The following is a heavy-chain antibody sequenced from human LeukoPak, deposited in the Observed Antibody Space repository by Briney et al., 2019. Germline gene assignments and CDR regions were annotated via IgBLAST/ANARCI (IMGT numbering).Heavy chain of an antibody. J-gene: IGHJ4*02. V-gene: IGHV3-30-3*01. CDR1: GFTFSSYA. D-gene: IGHD4-23*01. Sequence: GSLRLSCAASGFTFSSYAMKWVRQAPGKGLEGVALISYDGSNKNYADSVKGRFTISGDNSKNTLYLQMNSLRAEDTAVYYCARDRGKDYFGDWGQGTQVTVSS. CDR3: ARDRGKDYFGD. CDR2: ISYDGSNK.